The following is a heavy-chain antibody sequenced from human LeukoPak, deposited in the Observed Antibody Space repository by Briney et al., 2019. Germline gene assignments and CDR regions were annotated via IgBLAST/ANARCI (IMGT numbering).Heavy chain of an antibody. CDR2: ISAYNDNR. CDR3: ARDTARITTPGGPDY. V-gene: IGHV1-18*01. Sequence: ASVKVSCKASGYTFASYGISWVRQAPGQGLDWMGWISAYNDNRKYAQNLQGRVTLTTDTSTSTAYMELRGLTSDDTALYYCARDTARITTPGGPDYRGQGTLVTVSS. J-gene: IGHJ4*02. D-gene: IGHD6-13*01. CDR1: GYTFASYG.